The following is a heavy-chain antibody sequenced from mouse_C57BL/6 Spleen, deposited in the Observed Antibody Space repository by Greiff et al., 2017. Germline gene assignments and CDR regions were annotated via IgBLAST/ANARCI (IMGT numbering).Heavy chain of an antibody. V-gene: IGHV14-1*01. Sequence: VQLQQSGAELVRPGASVKLSCTASGFNIKDYYMHWVKQRPEQGLEWIGRIDPEDGDTESAPKFQGKDTMTADTSSNTAYLQLSSLTSEDTAVDYCTTGYYGNFYAMDYWGQGTSVTVSA. CDR2: IDPEDGDT. CDR3: TTGYYGNFYAMDY. CDR1: GFNIKDYY. D-gene: IGHD2-1*01. J-gene: IGHJ4*01.